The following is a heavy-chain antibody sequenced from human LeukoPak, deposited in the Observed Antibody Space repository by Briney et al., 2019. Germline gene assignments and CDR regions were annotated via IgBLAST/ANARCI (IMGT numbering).Heavy chain of an antibody. CDR2: ISSSSSYI. Sequence: PGGSLRLSSAASGFTFSSYSMNWVRQAPGKGLEWVSSISSSSSYIYYADSVKGRFTISRDNAKNSLYLQMNSLRAEDTAVYYCATYYYDSSGYPFDYWGQGTLVTVSS. D-gene: IGHD3-22*01. CDR3: ATYYYDSSGYPFDY. J-gene: IGHJ4*02. CDR1: GFTFSSYS. V-gene: IGHV3-21*01.